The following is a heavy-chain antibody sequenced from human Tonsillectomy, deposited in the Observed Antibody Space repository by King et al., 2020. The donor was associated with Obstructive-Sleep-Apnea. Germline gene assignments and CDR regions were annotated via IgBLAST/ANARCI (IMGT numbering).Heavy chain of an antibody. D-gene: IGHD4-17*01. CDR3: ARELYGDYGVDY. V-gene: IGHV3-74*01. J-gene: IGHJ4*02. Sequence: EVQLVESGGGLVQPGGSLRLSCAASGFTVSRYWMHWVRQAPGKGLVWVSGIKSDVSSTSYADCVKGRFTISRDNAKNTLYLQMNSLRAEDTAVYYCARELYGDYGVDYWGQGTLVTVSS. CDR1: GFTVSRYW. CDR2: IKSDVSST.